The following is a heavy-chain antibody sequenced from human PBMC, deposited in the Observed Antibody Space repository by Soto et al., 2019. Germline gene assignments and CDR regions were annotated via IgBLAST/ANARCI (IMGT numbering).Heavy chain of an antibody. CDR3: ATRHFWSGPRTDRRLDY. Sequence: PSETLSLTCTVSGDSINSRHWWIWVRQPPGKGLEWIGQISHSGSTNYNPSLTSRVTISVDKSKNHFSLKLTSVTAADTAVYYCATRHFWSGPRTDRRLDYWGQGTLVTVSS. CDR1: GDSINSRHW. D-gene: IGHD3-3*02. V-gene: IGHV4-4*02. CDR2: ISHSGST. J-gene: IGHJ4*02.